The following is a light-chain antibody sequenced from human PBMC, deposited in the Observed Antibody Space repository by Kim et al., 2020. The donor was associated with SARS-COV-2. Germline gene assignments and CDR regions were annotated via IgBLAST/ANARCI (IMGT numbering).Light chain of an antibody. Sequence: QLVLTQPSSVSEVPRQKVIISCSGSDSNIGANSVNWYQQRPGKAPRLLIYYDDLKPSGVSDRFSGSKSGTSASLAISGLQSEDEADYYCAAWDDGLNGPVFGGGTQLTVL. CDR1: DSNIGANS. J-gene: IGLJ2*01. V-gene: IGLV1-36*01. CDR3: AAWDDGLNGPV. CDR2: YDD.